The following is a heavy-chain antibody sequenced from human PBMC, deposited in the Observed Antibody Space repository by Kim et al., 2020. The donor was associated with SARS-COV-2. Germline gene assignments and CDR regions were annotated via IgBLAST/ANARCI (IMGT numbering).Heavy chain of an antibody. V-gene: IGHV3-48*04. D-gene: IGHD3-10*01. Sequence: GGSLRLSCAASGFTFSSYSMNWVRQAPGKGLEWVSYISSSSSTIYYADSVKGRFTISRDNAKNSLYLQMNSLRAEDTAVYYCARDTLWFGELLHYYYYGMDVWGQGTTVTVSS. CDR3: ARDTLWFGELLHYYYYGMDV. J-gene: IGHJ6*02. CDR1: GFTFSSYS. CDR2: ISSSSSTI.